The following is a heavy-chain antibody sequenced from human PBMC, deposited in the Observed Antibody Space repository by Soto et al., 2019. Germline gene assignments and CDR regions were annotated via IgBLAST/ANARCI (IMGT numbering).Heavy chain of an antibody. J-gene: IGHJ4*02. CDR3: ARGSHKLHSYDSSGFYHYVDY. CDR1: GGSFSDYS. D-gene: IGHD3-22*01. CDR2: INDSGST. Sequence: SETLSLTCAVYGGSFSDYSWTWIRQPPGKGLEWIGEINDSGSTNYTPSLERRVTISRDTSKNRFSLKLSSVTAADTAVYYCARGSHKLHSYDSSGFYHYVDYWGQGSLVTVS. V-gene: IGHV4-34*01.